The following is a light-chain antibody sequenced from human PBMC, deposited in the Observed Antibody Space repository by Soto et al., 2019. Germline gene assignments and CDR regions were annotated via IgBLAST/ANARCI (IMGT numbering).Light chain of an antibody. V-gene: IGLV2-14*01. CDR3: SSYTSSRAYV. J-gene: IGLJ1*01. CDR1: SSDVGGYNY. CDR2: EVS. Sequence: QSALTQPASVSGSPGQSITISCTGTSSDVGGYNYVSWYQQQSGKAPKLMIHEVSNRPSGVSNRFSGSKSGNTASLTISGLQAEDEADYYCSSYTSSRAYVFGIGTKLT.